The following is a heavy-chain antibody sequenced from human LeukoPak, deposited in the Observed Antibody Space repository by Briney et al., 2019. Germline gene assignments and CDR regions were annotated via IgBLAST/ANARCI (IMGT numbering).Heavy chain of an antibody. CDR2: IYSGGST. Sequence: GGSLRLSCAASGFTVSSNYMSWVRQAPGKGLEWVSVIYSGGSTYYADSVKGGFTISRDNSKNTLYLQMNSLRAEDTAVYYCARGIAAAHDAFDIWGQGTMVTVSS. D-gene: IGHD6-13*01. V-gene: IGHV3-66*01. CDR1: GFTVSSNY. CDR3: ARGIAAAHDAFDI. J-gene: IGHJ3*02.